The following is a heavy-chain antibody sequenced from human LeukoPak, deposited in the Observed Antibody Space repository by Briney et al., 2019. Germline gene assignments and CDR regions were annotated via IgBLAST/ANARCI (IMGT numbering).Heavy chain of an antibody. CDR2: ISGSGGST. J-gene: IGHJ4*02. CDR1: GFTFSSYS. CDR3: AKGLHRQWLVPHYFDY. V-gene: IGHV3-23*01. D-gene: IGHD6-19*01. Sequence: GGSLRLSCAASGFTFSSYSMNWVHQAPGKGLEWVSAISGSGGSTYYADSVKGRFTISRDNSKNTLYLQMNSLRAEDTAVYYCAKGLHRQWLVPHYFDYWGQGTLVTVSS.